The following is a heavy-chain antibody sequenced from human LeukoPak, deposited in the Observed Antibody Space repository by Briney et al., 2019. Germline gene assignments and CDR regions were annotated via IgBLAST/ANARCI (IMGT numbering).Heavy chain of an antibody. CDR1: GGSISGSKW. CDR3: ARDVGTVAGYFDF. CDR2: IYHSGST. V-gene: IGHV4-4*02. Sequence: SETLSLTCAVSGGSISGSKWWSWVRQPPGKGLEWIGEIYHSGSTNYNPSLKSRVTISVDKSNNEFSLKLSSVTAADTAVYYCARDVGTVAGYFDFWGRGTLVTVSS. D-gene: IGHD6-19*01. J-gene: IGHJ4*02.